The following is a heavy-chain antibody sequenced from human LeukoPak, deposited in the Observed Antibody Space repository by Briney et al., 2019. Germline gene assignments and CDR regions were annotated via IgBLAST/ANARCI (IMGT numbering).Heavy chain of an antibody. J-gene: IGHJ6*02. V-gene: IGHV3-23*01. CDR1: GFTFSSYA. Sequence: GGSLRLSCAASGFTFSSYAMSWVRQAPGKGLEWVSAISGSGGSTYYADSVKGRSTISRDNSKNTLYLQMNSLRAEDTAVYYCAKGLGSAAIPYYYYGMDVWGQGTTVTVSS. D-gene: IGHD2-2*02. CDR2: ISGSGGST. CDR3: AKGLGSAAIPYYYYGMDV.